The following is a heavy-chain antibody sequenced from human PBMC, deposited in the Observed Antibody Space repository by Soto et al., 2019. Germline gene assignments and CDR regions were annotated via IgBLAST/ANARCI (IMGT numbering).Heavy chain of an antibody. J-gene: IGHJ4*02. V-gene: IGHV3-21*01. Sequence: EVQLVESGGGLVKPGGSLRLSCAASGFTFSSYSMNWVRQAPGKGLEWVSSISSSSSYIYYADSVKGRFTISRDNAKNSLYLQMNSLRAEDTAVYYCARAGGIAVAGLSYDYWGQGTLVTVSS. CDR2: ISSSSSYI. D-gene: IGHD6-19*01. CDR3: ARAGGIAVAGLSYDY. CDR1: GFTFSSYS.